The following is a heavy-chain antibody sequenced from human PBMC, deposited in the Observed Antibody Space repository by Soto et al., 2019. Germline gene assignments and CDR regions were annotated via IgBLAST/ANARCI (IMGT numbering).Heavy chain of an antibody. J-gene: IGHJ6*02. CDR3: ARANGFNGMDV. CDR1: GFNVSSNY. CDR2: IYSGGYT. Sequence: VGSLRLSSAASGFNVSSNYMSCVRQAPGKGLEWVSIIYSGGYTYYADSVKGRFSISRDNSKNTLFLRMNSLRAEDTAVYYCARANGFNGMDVWGQGTTVTVSS. V-gene: IGHV3-53*01. D-gene: IGHD3-10*01.